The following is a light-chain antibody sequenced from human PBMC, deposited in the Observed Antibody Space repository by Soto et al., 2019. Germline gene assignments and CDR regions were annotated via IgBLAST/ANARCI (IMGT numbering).Light chain of an antibody. CDR1: QSVLYSSNNKNY. J-gene: IGKJ2*01. CDR2: WAS. V-gene: IGKV4-1*01. Sequence: DIVMTQFPDSLAVSLGERATINCKSSQSVLYSSNNKNYLAWYHQKPGQSPRLLLYWASTRESGAPDRFSGSGSGTDFTLTISSLQAEDVAVYYCQQYYNTPYTFGQGTKLEIK. CDR3: QQYYNTPYT.